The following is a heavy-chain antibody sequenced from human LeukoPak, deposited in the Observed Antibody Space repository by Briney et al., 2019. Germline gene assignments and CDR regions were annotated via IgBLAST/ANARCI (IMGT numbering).Heavy chain of an antibody. CDR3: ARTDTPMVQGMDV. J-gene: IGHJ6*02. CDR2: ISPDGTGK. CDR1: GFTFSDYG. V-gene: IGHV3-30*03. D-gene: IGHD5-18*01. Sequence: GGSLRRSCAASGFTFSDYGMHWVRQAPGKGLEWVAVISPDGTGKKYADSVKGRFTISRDNSKNTVFAQMNSLRDEDTAVYYCARTDTPMVQGMDVWGQGTTVTVSS.